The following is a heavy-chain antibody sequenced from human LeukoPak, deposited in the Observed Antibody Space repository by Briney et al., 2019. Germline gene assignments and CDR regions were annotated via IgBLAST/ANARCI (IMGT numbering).Heavy chain of an antibody. V-gene: IGHV4-61*02. CDR1: GGSISSSNYY. J-gene: IGHJ4*02. D-gene: IGHD3-10*01. CDR3: ARGLWFGDENPPYFDY. CDR2: IYTSEST. Sequence: PSQTLSLTCSVSGGSISSSNYYWSWIRRPAGKGLEWIGRIYTSESTNYNPSLKSRVTISVDTSRNQFSLKLSSVTAADTAVYYCARGLWFGDENPPYFDYWGQGILVTVSS.